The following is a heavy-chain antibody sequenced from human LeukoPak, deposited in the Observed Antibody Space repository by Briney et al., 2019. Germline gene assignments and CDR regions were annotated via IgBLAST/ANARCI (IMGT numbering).Heavy chain of an antibody. D-gene: IGHD6-19*01. V-gene: IGHV1-2*02. CDR3: ARGISVRGYSSGLTDY. CDR1: GYTFTGYY. CDR2: INPNSGGT. J-gene: IGHJ4*02. Sequence: ASVKVSCKASGYTFTGYYMHWVRQAPGQRLEWMGWINPNSGGTNYAQKFQGRVTMTRNTSISTAYMELSSLRSEDTAVYYCARGISVRGYSSGLTDYWGQGTLVTVSS.